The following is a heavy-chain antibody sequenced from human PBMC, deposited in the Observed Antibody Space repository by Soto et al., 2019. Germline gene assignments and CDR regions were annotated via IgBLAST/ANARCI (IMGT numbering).Heavy chain of an antibody. V-gene: IGHV4-31*03. CDR3: ARDKGGRGFRTADAFDI. Sequence: SETLSLTCTVSGGSISSGGYYWSWIRQHPGKGLEWIGYIYYSGSTYYNPSLKSRVTISVDTSKNQFSLKLSSVTAADTAVYYCARDKGGRGFRTADAFDIWGQGTMVTVSS. J-gene: IGHJ3*02. D-gene: IGHD1-1*01. CDR1: GGSISSGGYY. CDR2: IYYSGST.